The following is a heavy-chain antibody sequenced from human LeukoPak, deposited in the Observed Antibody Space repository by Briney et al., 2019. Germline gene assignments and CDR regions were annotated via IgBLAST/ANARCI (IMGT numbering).Heavy chain of an antibody. J-gene: IGHJ6*03. D-gene: IGHD3-16*01. CDR1: GGSISSGGYY. CDR3: ARTSLPLGGYDYSYMDV. CDR2: IYHSGST. Sequence: SETLSLTCTVSGGSISSGGYYWSWIRQPPGKGLEWIGYIYHSGSTYYNPSLKSRVTISVDRSKNQFSLKLSSVTAADTAVYYCARTSLPLGGYDYSYMDVWGKGTTVTVSS. V-gene: IGHV4-30-2*02.